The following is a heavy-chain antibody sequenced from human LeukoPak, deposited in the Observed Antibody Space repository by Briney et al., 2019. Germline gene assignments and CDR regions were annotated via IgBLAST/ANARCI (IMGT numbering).Heavy chain of an antibody. CDR2: TYSGGST. J-gene: IGHJ3*02. CDR3: ARDSPLWGDAFDI. CDR1: GFTVSSNY. Sequence: GGSLRLSCAASGFTVSSNYMSWVRQAPGKGLEWVSVTYSGGSTYYADSVKGRFTISRDNSKNTLYLQMNSLRAEDTAVYYCARDSPLWGDAFDIWGQGTMVTVSS. D-gene: IGHD3-16*01. V-gene: IGHV3-53*01.